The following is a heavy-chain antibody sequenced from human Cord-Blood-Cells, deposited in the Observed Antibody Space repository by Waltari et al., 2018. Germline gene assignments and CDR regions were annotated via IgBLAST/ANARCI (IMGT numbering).Heavy chain of an antibody. CDR3: ARPGGYSGYDFDY. Sequence: EVQLVQSGAEVKKTGESLRISCKGSGYSFTSYWISWVRQMPGKGLEWMGRIDRSDSDTNYSPSFQGHVTSSGDKSISTAYLQWRSLSASDTAMYCCARPGGYSGYDFDYWGQGTLVTVSS. D-gene: IGHD5-12*01. CDR1: GYSFTSYW. CDR2: IDRSDSDT. V-gene: IGHV5-10-1*01. J-gene: IGHJ4*02.